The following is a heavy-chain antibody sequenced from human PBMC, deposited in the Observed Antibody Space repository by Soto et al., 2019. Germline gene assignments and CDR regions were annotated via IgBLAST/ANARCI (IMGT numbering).Heavy chain of an antibody. J-gene: IGHJ6*02. D-gene: IGHD3-22*01. CDR3: ARDINYYARSGYSHRGMDV. V-gene: IGHV3-30-3*01. Sequence: QVQLVESGGGVVQPGRSLRLFCAASGFNFNKYAMHWVRQAPGKGLEWVAVTSFDGTDKYSDSVRGRLTISRDNSKNTVELQVNSLRTEDTDVYFCARDINYYARSGYSHRGMDVWGQGTTGTVSS. CDR2: TSFDGTDK. CDR1: GFNFNKYA.